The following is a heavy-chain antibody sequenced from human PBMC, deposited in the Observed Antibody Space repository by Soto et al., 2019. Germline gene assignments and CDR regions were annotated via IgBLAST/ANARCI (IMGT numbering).Heavy chain of an antibody. Sequence: QVQLVESGGGVVQPGRSLRLSCAASGFTFSSYAMHWVRQAPGKGLEWVAVISYDGSNKYYADSVKGRFTISRDNSKNTLYLQMISLRAEDTAVYYCARATISSSSLDWFDPWGQGTLVTVSS. CDR1: GFTFSSYA. J-gene: IGHJ5*02. V-gene: IGHV3-30-3*01. CDR2: ISYDGSNK. D-gene: IGHD6-13*01. CDR3: ARATISSSSLDWFDP.